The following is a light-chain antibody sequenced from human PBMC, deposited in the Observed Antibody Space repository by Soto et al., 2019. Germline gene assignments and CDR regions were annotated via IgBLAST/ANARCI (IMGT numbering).Light chain of an antibody. Sequence: QSVLTQPPSVSGSPGQSVTISCTGTSSDVGSYNRVSWYQQPPGTAPKLMIYEVSNRPSGVPDRFSGSKSGNTASLTISGLQAEDEADYYCAAWDDTLHGYVFGAGTKVTVL. V-gene: IGLV2-18*01. CDR1: SSDVGSYNR. CDR3: AAWDDTLHGYV. CDR2: EVS. J-gene: IGLJ1*01.